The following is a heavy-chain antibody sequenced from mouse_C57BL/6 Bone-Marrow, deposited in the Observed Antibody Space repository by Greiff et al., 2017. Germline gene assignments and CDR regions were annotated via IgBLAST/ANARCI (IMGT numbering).Heavy chain of an antibody. CDR1: GFTFNTYA. CDR2: IRSKGSNYAT. V-gene: IGHV10-3*01. D-gene: IGHD1-1*01. J-gene: IGHJ3*01. Sequence: EVKLVESGGGLVQPKGSLKLSCAASGFTFNTYAMHWVRQAPGKGLEWVARIRSKGSNYATYYADSVKDRFTISRDDSQSMLYLQMNNLKTEDTAMYYCVSDYYGSLAYWGQGTLVTVSA. CDR3: VSDYYGSLAY.